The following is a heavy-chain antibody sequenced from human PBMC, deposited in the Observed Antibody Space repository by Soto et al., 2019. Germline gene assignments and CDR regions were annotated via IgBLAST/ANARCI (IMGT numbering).Heavy chain of an antibody. D-gene: IGHD6-13*01. CDR1: GYIFSDYS. CDR2: ISHNGASK. Sequence: QVHLVEPGRGVVQPGRSLRLSCAASGYIFSDYSIHWVRQAPGKGLECVAGISHNGASKHHADSVKGRFTISRDNSINTVYLQMNSLRLEEAATYYCAGGADSSSWYGGWIDPWGQGILVTVSS. CDR3: AGGADSSSWYGGWIDP. V-gene: IGHV3-30-3*01. J-gene: IGHJ5*02.